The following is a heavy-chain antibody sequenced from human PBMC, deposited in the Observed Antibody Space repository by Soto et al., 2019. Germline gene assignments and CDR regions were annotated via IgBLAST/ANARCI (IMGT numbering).Heavy chain of an antibody. Sequence: SETLSLTCAVSGYSISSGYYWGWIRQPPGKGLEWIGSIYHSGSTYYNPSLKSRVTISVDTSKNQFSLKLSSVTAADTAVYYCAGGMATIYGGQGTLVTVSS. CDR3: AGGMATIY. J-gene: IGHJ4*02. CDR2: IYHSGST. V-gene: IGHV4-38-2*01. D-gene: IGHD5-12*01. CDR1: GYSISSGYY.